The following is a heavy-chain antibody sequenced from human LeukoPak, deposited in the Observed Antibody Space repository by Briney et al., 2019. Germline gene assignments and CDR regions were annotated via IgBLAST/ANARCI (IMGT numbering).Heavy chain of an antibody. J-gene: IGHJ4*02. CDR3: ARHSLDSGSFLLFDY. V-gene: IGHV4-59*08. CDR2: IYYSGST. Sequence: SETLSLTCTVSGGSISSYYWSWIRQPPGKGLEWIGYIYYSGSTNYNPSLKSRVTISVDTSKNQFSLKLSSVTAADTAVYYCARHSLDSGSFLLFDYWGQGTLVTVSS. CDR1: GGSISSYY. D-gene: IGHD1-26*01.